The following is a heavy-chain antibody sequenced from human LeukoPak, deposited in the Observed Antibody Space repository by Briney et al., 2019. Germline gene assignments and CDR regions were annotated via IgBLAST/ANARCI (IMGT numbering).Heavy chain of an antibody. CDR2: IYYSGST. CDR1: GGSISSSSYY. J-gene: IGHJ4*02. D-gene: IGHD3-3*01. Sequence: SETLSLTCTVSGGSISSSSYYWGWIRQPPGKGLEWIGSIYYSGSTYYNPSLKSRVTISVDTSKNQFSLKLSSVTAADTAVYYCARRTRELRFLEWLMYESWGQGTLVTVSS. V-gene: IGHV4-39*01. CDR3: ARRTRELRFLEWLMYES.